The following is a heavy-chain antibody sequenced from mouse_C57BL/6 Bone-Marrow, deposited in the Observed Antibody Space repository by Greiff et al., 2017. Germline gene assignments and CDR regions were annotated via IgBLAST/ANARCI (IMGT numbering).Heavy chain of an antibody. CDR1: GYTFTSYW. Sequence: VQLQQPGAELVRPGSSVKLSCKASGYTFTSYWMHWVKQRPIQGLEWIGNIDPSDSETHYNQKFKDKATLTVDKSSSTAYMQLSSLTSEDSAVYYCAREPVVAGDYAMDYWGQGTSVTVSS. V-gene: IGHV1-52*01. CDR2: IDPSDSET. J-gene: IGHJ4*01. CDR3: AREPVVAGDYAMDY. D-gene: IGHD1-1*01.